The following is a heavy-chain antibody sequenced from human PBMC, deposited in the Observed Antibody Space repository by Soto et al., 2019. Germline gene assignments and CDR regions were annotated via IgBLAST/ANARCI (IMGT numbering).Heavy chain of an antibody. D-gene: IGHD3-3*01. CDR2: ISAYNGNT. J-gene: IGHJ6*03. V-gene: IGHV1-18*01. Sequence: ASVKVSCKASGYTFTSYGISWVRQAPGQGLEWMGWISAYNGNTNYAQKLQGRVTMTTDTSTSTAYMELRSLRSDDTAVYYCARDGSGTIFGVEHYYYMDVWGKGTTVTVSS. CDR3: ARDGSGTIFGVEHYYYMDV. CDR1: GYTFTSYG.